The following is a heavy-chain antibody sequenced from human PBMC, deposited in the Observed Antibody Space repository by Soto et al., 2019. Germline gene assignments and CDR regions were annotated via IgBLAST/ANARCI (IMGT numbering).Heavy chain of an antibody. J-gene: IGHJ4*02. CDR2: IHPGDSDT. D-gene: IGHD2-15*01. CDR1: GYIFTNYW. CDR3: VRQGLNRMSPVPATSDY. V-gene: IGHV5-51*01. Sequence: DVQLVQSGAEVKKPGESLKISCKGSGYIFTNYWIAWVRQMPGKGLEWMGIIHPGDSDTRYTPSFHGQVTISVDRSTSTAYLQWSSLEASDTAIYYCVRQGLNRMSPVPATSDYWGQGTLVTVSS.